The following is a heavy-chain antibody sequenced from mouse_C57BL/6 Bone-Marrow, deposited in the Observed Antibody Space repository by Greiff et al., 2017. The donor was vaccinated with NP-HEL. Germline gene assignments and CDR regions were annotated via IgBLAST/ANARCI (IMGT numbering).Heavy chain of an antibody. CDR2: IDPETGGT. D-gene: IGHD1-1*01. J-gene: IGHJ2*01. CDR3: TRSLYYGSPFYY. V-gene: IGHV1-15*01. CDR1: GYTFTDYE. Sequence: VQVVESGAELVRPGASVTLSCKASGYTFTDYEMHWVKQTPVHGLEWIGAIDPETGGTAYNQKFKGKAILTADKSSSTAYMELRSLTSEDSAVYYCTRSLYYGSPFYYWGQGTTLTVSS.